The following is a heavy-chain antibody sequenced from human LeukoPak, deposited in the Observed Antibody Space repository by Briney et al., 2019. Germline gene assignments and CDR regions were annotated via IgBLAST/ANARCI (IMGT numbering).Heavy chain of an antibody. D-gene: IGHD3-10*01. CDR2: ISSSDVNT. V-gene: IGHV3-23*01. Sequence: PGGSLRLSCAASGFTFNNYAMNWVRQAPGKGLEWISSISSSDVNTYYADSVKGRFTISRDNSENTLYPQMNSLRVEDTAVYYCAKSYIYGWASYYNHYDYWGQGTLVTVSS. CDR3: AKSYIYGWASYYNHYDY. CDR1: GFTFNNYA. J-gene: IGHJ4*02.